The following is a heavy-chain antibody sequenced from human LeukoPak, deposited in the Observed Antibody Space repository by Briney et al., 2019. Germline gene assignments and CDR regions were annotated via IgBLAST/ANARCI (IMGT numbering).Heavy chain of an antibody. CDR3: ASPVGSGWFTPPSYYYYYGMDV. V-gene: IGHV3-30*02. Sequence: GGSLRLSCAASGLTFSSYGMHWVRRAPGKGLEWAAFIRCDGSNKYYADSVKGRFTISRDNSKNTLYLQMNSLRAEDTAVYYCASPVGSGWFTPPSYYYYYGMDVWGQGTTVTVSS. CDR1: GLTFSSYG. J-gene: IGHJ6*02. CDR2: IRCDGSNK. D-gene: IGHD6-19*01.